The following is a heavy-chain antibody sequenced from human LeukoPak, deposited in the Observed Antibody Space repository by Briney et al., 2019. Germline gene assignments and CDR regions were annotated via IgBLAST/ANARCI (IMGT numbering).Heavy chain of an antibody. Sequence: GESLKISCKGSGYSFTNYWIGWVRQMPGKGLEWMGLVYPGDSDTRYSPSFQGQVTISADKSISTAYLQWSSLKASDTAMYYCARVGIVVVPAAIAYYYYYMDVWGKGTTVTVSS. D-gene: IGHD2-2*03. CDR2: VYPGDSDT. V-gene: IGHV5-51*01. CDR3: ARVGIVVVPAAIAYYYYYMDV. J-gene: IGHJ6*03. CDR1: GYSFTNYW.